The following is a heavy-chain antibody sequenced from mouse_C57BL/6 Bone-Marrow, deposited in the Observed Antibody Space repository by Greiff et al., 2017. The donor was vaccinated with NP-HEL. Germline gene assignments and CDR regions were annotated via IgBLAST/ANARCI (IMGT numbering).Heavy chain of an antibody. CDR1: GFTFSSYG. Sequence: EVHLVESGGDLVKPGGSLKLSCAASGFTFSSYGMSWVRQTPDKRLEWVATISSGGSYTYYPDSVKGRFTISRDNAKNTLYLQLSSLKSEDTAMYYCERQGCDYPYYFDYWGQGTTLTVSS. CDR3: ERQGCDYPYYFDY. V-gene: IGHV5-6*01. CDR2: ISSGGSYT. D-gene: IGHD2-4*01. J-gene: IGHJ2*01.